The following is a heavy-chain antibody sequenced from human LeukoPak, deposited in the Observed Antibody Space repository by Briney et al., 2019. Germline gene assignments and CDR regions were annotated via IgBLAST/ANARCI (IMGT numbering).Heavy chain of an antibody. CDR1: GFIFSSYW. J-gene: IGHJ6*02. Sequence: GGSLRLSCAASGFIFSSYWMNWVRQAPGKGLEWVANIKGDGSEKLYVDSVKGRFTISRDNAKNSLYLQMNSLRAEDTAVYYCARDNLQTIYYYYGMDVWGQGTTVTVSS. CDR2: IKGDGSEK. V-gene: IGHV3-7*01. D-gene: IGHD5-24*01. CDR3: ARDNLQTIYYYYGMDV.